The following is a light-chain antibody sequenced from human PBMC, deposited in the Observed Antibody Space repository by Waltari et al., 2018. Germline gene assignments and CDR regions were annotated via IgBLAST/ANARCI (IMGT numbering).Light chain of an antibody. CDR3: CSFAGGQSVI. CDR1: SSDVGAYNY. V-gene: IGLV2-11*01. CDR2: SVN. Sequence: QSALSQPRSVSGSPGQSVTISCTGTSSDVGAYNYVSWYQQHPGKAPELIFYSVNKRPAGVPARFSGSKSATTASLTIFGLQADDEANYYCCSFAGGQSVIFGGGTELTVL. J-gene: IGLJ2*01.